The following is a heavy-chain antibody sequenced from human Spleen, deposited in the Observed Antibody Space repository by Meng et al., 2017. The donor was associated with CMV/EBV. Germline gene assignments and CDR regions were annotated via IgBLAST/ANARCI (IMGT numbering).Heavy chain of an antibody. Sequence: ASVKVSCKASGYTFTGYYMHWVRQAPGQGLEWMGWINPDSGGTNYAQKFQGRVTMTRDTSISTAYMELSRLRSDDTAVYYCARSSPHYSQNWFDPWGQGTLVTVSS. CDR2: INPDSGGT. J-gene: IGHJ5*02. CDR3: ARSSPHYSQNWFDP. V-gene: IGHV1-2*02. CDR1: GYTFTGYY. D-gene: IGHD4-11*01.